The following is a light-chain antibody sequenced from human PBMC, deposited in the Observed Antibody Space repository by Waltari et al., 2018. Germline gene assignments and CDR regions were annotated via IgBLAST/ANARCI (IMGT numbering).Light chain of an antibody. CDR1: QSINAW. CDR2: KAS. J-gene: IGKJ1*01. Sequence: DIQMTQSPSTLSASVGDRGTITCRASQSINAWFAWYQQKPGKAPKLLIYKASNLESGVPSRFSGSGSGTEVTLTISSLQPGDFATYYCQQYYNYWTFGQGTKVEIK. CDR3: QQYYNYWT. V-gene: IGKV1-5*03.